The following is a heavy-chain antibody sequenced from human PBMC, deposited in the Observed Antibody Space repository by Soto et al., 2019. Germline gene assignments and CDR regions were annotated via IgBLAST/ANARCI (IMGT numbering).Heavy chain of an antibody. J-gene: IGHJ4*02. V-gene: IGHV4-59*08. Sequence: PSQTLSLTCTVSGGSISSYYWSWIRQPPGKGLEWIGYIYYSGSTNYNPSLKSRVTISVDTSKNQFSLKLSSVTAADTAVYYCARYYGGYSDYWGQGTLVTVS. D-gene: IGHD3-10*01. CDR2: IYYSGST. CDR1: GGSISSYY. CDR3: ARYYGGYSDY.